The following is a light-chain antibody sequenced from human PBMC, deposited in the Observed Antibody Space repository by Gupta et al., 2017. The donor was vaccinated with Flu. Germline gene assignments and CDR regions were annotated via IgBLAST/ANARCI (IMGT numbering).Light chain of an antibody. Sequence: PSSLAASVGARVTSTCQASKDIRNYLNWFQQKPGKSPKVLIYDASILQTGVPSRFSGSGSGTAFTLTITSLQPEDFATYYCQQDDNDFLSFGGGTKVEIK. CDR1: KDIRNY. J-gene: IGKJ4*01. V-gene: IGKV1-33*01. CDR3: QQDDNDFLS. CDR2: DAS.